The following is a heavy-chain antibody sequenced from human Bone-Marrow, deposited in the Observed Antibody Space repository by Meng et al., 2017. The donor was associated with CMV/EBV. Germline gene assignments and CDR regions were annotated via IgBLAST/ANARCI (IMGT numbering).Heavy chain of an antibody. CDR2: TYYRSKWYN. V-gene: IGHV6-1*01. D-gene: IGHD4-23*01. J-gene: IGHJ4*02. CDR1: GDSVSSNSVT. CDR3: ARDPGGNHLDY. Sequence: SETLSLTCAIFGDSVSSNSVTWNWIRQSPSRGLEWLGRTYYRSKWYNDYAVSVQSRITIKSDTSKNQFSLHLNPVTPDDTAVYYCARDPGGNHLDYWGQGNLVNVAS.